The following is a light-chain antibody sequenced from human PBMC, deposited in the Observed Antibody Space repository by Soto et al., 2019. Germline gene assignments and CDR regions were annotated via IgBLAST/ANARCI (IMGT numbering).Light chain of an antibody. V-gene: IGKV3-15*01. CDR2: GAS. CDR3: QQYNDWPPLT. Sequence: EIVMTQSPATLSVSPGERATLSCRASQSVSSNLAWYQQKPGQAPRLLIYGASTRATGVPARFSGNGSGTEFTLTISSLQSEDLAIYYCQQYNDWPPLTFGGGTKVEI. J-gene: IGKJ4*01. CDR1: QSVSSN.